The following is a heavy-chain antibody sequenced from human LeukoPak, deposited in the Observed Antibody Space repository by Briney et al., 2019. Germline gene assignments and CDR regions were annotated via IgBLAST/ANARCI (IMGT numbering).Heavy chain of an antibody. J-gene: IGHJ4*02. CDR1: GGSISGSGYY. CDR2: IYTSGTT. Sequence: SETLSLTCTVSGGSISGSGYYWNWIRQPAGKGLEWMGRIYTSGTTNYNPSLKSRVTLSVDTSRNQLSLQLTSVTAADTAVYYCSRQTFGVLYFDSWGQGTLVIVSS. V-gene: IGHV4-61*02. D-gene: IGHD3-10*01. CDR3: SRQTFGVLYFDS.